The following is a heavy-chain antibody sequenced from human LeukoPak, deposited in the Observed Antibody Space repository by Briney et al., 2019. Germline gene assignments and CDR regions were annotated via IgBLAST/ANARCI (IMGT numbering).Heavy chain of an antibody. J-gene: IGHJ3*02. CDR1: GFTFSSYS. CDR2: ISSSDTYI. Sequence: AGGSLRLSCAASGFTFSSYSMNWVRQAPGKGLEWVSSISSSDTYIYHADSVKGRFTISRDNAKNSLYLQMNSLRVEDTAVYYCARGGGLTTVVTYDAFDIWGQGTMVTVSS. V-gene: IGHV3-21*01. CDR3: ARGGGLTTVVTYDAFDI. D-gene: IGHD4-23*01.